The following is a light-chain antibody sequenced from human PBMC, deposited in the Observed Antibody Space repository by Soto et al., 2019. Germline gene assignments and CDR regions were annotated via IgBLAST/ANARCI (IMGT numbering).Light chain of an antibody. CDR2: GVS. Sequence: EIVLTQSPGTLSLSPGERATLSCRASQSVGSRYLAWYQQRPGQAPRLLIFGVSSRATGIPDRFSGSGSGTDFTLTISRLEPEDFAVYYCQQRSNWPPWTFGPGTKV. V-gene: IGKV3D-20*02. CDR1: QSVGSRY. J-gene: IGKJ3*01. CDR3: QQRSNWPPWT.